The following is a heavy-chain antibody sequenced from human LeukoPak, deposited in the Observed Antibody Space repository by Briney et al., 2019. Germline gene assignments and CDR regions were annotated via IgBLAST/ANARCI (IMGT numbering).Heavy chain of an antibody. CDR1: GFTFSSYG. CDR3: AKDMYSSSWYYFDY. V-gene: IGHV3-30*18. CDR2: ISYDGSNK. D-gene: IGHD6-13*01. J-gene: IGHJ4*02. Sequence: GGSLRLSCAASGFTFSSYGMHWVRQAPGKGLEWVAVISYDGSNKYYADSVKGRFTISRDNSKNTLYLQMNSLRAEDTAVYYCAKDMYSSSWYYFDYWGQGTLVTVSS.